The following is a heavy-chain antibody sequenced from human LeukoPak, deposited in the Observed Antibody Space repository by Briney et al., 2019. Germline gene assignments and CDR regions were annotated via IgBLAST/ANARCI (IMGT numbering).Heavy chain of an antibody. CDR3: ARLGHCGETNCYSDFYYTDV. D-gene: IGHD2-21*01. J-gene: IGHJ6*03. CDR2: IIPIFGTA. Sequence: SVKVSCKASGGTFSSYAISWVRQAPGQGLEWMGGIIPIFGTANYARKFQDRVTITADESTATAYMELSSLTSEDTAIYFCARLGHCGETNCYSDFYYTDVWGEGTTVIVSS. CDR1: GGTFSSYA. V-gene: IGHV1-69*13.